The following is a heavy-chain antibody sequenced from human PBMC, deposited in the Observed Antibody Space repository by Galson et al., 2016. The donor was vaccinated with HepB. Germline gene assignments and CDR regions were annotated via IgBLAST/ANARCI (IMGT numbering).Heavy chain of an antibody. V-gene: IGHV3-30*18. D-gene: IGHD3-9*01. J-gene: IGHJ4*02. CDR3: AKGDYDVLRYSDH. Sequence: SLRLSCAASGFTFNVYGMHWVRQAPGKGLEWVASISHDGSNSYHVDSVKGRFTISRDIFKSTLYLEMNSMRGEDTAIYYCAKGDYDVLRYSDHWGQGTLVTVSS. CDR1: GFTFNVYG. CDR2: ISHDGSNS.